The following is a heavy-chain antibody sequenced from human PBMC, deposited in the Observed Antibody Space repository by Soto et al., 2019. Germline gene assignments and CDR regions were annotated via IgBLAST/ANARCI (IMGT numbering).Heavy chain of an antibody. V-gene: IGHV1-2*02. CDR2: INPNSGGT. J-gene: IGHJ4*02. CDR1: GYTFTGYY. D-gene: IGHD1-26*01. Sequence: ASVKVSCKASGYTFTGYYMHWVLQAPGQGLEWMGWINPNSGGTNYAQKFQGRVTMTRDTSISTAYMELSRLRSDDTAVYYCARDRSGSYLGALYYFDYWGQGTLVTVSS. CDR3: ARDRSGSYLGALYYFDY.